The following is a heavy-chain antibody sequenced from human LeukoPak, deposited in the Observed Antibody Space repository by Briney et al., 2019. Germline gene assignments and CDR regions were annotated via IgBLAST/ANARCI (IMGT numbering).Heavy chain of an antibody. CDR1: GFTVSSNY. CDR3: AKDYYYGSGSYYSDY. CDR2: IYSGDST. V-gene: IGHV3-53*01. Sequence: PGGSLRLSCAASGFTVSSNYMSWVRQAPGKGLEWVSVIYSGDSTYYAGSVKGRFTISRDNSKNTLYLQMNSLRAEDTAVYYCAKDYYYGSGSYYSDYWGQGTLVTVSS. J-gene: IGHJ4*02. D-gene: IGHD3-10*01.